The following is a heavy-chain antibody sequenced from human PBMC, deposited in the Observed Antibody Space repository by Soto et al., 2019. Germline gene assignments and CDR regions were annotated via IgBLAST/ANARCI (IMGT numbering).Heavy chain of an antibody. CDR3: AKGSLRFLEWLDYYFDY. J-gene: IGHJ4*02. CDR2: ISYDGSNK. CDR1: GFTFSSYG. D-gene: IGHD3-3*01. V-gene: IGHV3-30*18. Sequence: GGSLRLSCAASGFTFSSYGMHWVRQAPGKGLEWVAVISYDGSNKYYADSVKGRFTISRDNSKNTLYLQMNSLRAEDTAVYYCAKGSLRFLEWLDYYFDYCGQGTLVTVSP.